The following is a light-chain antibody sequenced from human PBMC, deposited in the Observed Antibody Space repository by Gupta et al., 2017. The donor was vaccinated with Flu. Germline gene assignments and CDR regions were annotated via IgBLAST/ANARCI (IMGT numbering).Light chain of an antibody. CDR2: AVT. CDR1: SGDVGNYNL. V-gene: IGLV2-23*02. J-gene: IGLJ3*02. CDR3: CSFASGNWV. Sequence: QSITFSCTGSSGDVGNYNLVSSYPQHPRTAPKLMIYAVTYRPAGVSNRFSVSKSGHTASLTISVLQAEDESDYYCCSFASGNWVFGGGTKVSVL.